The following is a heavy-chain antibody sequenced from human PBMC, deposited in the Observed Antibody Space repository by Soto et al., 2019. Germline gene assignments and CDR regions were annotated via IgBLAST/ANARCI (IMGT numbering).Heavy chain of an antibody. V-gene: IGHV4-59*08. CDR2: IYYSGST. CDR1: GGSISSYY. J-gene: IGHJ4*02. Sequence: SETLCLTCPVSGGSISSYYLSWIRQPPGKGLEWIGYIYYSGSTNYNPSIKSRVTISVDTSKNQFSLKLSSVTAADTAVYYCARHPTVTEYYFDYWGQGTLVTV. CDR3: ARHPTVTEYYFDY. D-gene: IGHD4-17*01.